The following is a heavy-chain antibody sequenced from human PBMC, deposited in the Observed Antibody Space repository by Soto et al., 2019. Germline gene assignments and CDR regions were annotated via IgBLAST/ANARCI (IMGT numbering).Heavy chain of an antibody. V-gene: IGHV3-23*01. D-gene: IGHD6-13*01. CDR2: ISGSGGST. CDR3: AKDLVAAAGTGDYYYGMDV. CDR1: GFTFSSYA. Sequence: GGSLRLSCAASGFTFSSYAMSWVRQAPGKGLEWVSAISGSGGSTYYADSVKGRFTISRDNSMNTLYLQMNSLRAEDTAVYYCAKDLVAAAGTGDYYYGMDVWGQGTTVTVSS. J-gene: IGHJ6*02.